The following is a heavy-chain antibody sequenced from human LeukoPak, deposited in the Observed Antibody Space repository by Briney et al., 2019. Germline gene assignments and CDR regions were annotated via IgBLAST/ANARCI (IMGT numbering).Heavy chain of an antibody. V-gene: IGHV4-59*08. J-gene: IGHJ5*02. D-gene: IGHD3-10*01. CDR1: GGSISSYY. CDR3: ARLTRTYYYAPGGFGP. CDR2: IYYSGST. Sequence: SETLSLTCTVSGGSISSYYWSWIRQPPGKGLEWIGYIYYSGSTNYNPSLKSRVTISVDTSKNQFSLKLSSVTAADTAVYYCARLTRTYYYAPGGFGPWGQGTLVTVSS.